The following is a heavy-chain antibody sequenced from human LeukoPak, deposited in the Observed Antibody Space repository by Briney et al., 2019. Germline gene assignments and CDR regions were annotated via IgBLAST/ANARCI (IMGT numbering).Heavy chain of an antibody. Sequence: ASVKVSCKASGYTYTSYDINWVRQATGQGLEWMGWMNPNSGNTGYAQKFLGRVTMTRNTSISTAYMELSSLRSEDTAVYYCARFKTALGYYYYYYGMDVWGQGTTVTVSS. J-gene: IGHJ6*02. CDR3: ARFKTALGYYYYYYGMDV. CDR2: MNPNSGNT. CDR1: GYTYTSYD. V-gene: IGHV1-8*01. D-gene: IGHD5-18*01.